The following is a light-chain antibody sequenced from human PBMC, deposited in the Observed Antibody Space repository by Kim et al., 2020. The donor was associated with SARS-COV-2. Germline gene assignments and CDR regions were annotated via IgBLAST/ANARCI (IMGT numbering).Light chain of an antibody. CDR2: GAS. J-gene: IGKJ1*01. V-gene: IGKV3-15*01. CDR3: QQYDDWPPWT. Sequence: SPGERATLPCRASQSVGTNVAWYQQKAGQAPQLLIYGASTRAAGIPARFSGSGSGTEFTLTISSLQSEDLAVYSCQQYDDWPPWTFGQGTKVDIK. CDR1: QSVGTN.